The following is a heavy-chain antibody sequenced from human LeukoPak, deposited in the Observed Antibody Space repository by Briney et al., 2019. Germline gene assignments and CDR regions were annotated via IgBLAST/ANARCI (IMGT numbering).Heavy chain of an antibody. J-gene: IGHJ4*02. V-gene: IGHV1-8*01. CDR3: ARAARIAAAGTRSRPLSFDY. D-gene: IGHD6-13*01. CDR2: MNPNSGNT. CDR1: GYTFTSYD. Sequence: GASVKVSCKASGYTFTSYDINWVRQATGQGLEWMGWMNPNSGNTGYAQKFQGRVTMTRNTSISTAYMELSSLRSEDTAVYYCARAARIAAAGTRSRPLSFDYWGQGTLVTVSS.